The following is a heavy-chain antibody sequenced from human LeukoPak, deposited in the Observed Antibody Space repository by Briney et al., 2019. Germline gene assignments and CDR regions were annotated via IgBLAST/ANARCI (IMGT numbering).Heavy chain of an antibody. V-gene: IGHV3-7*03. CDR1: TFTFSNFW. Sequence: GGSLRLSCAASTFTFSNFWMNWVRQAPGKGLEWVANIKQDGSEKYYVDSVKGRFTISRDNAKNSLYLQMSSLRAEDTALYFCAKDMNYGSGSSFDYWGQGTLVTVSS. J-gene: IGHJ4*02. CDR2: IKQDGSEK. CDR3: AKDMNYGSGSSFDY. D-gene: IGHD3-10*01.